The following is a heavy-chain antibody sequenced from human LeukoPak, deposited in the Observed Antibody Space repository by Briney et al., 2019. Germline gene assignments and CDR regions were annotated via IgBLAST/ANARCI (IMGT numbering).Heavy chain of an antibody. D-gene: IGHD3-3*01. CDR2: ISGSGGST. Sequence: PGRSLRLSCAASGFTFSSYAMHWVRQAPGKGLEWVSAISGSGGSTYYADSVKGRFTISRDNSKNTLYLQMNSLRAEDTAVYYCAKSIFGVVIPYWYFDLWGRGTLVTVSS. J-gene: IGHJ2*01. CDR3: AKSIFGVVIPYWYFDL. CDR1: GFTFSSYA. V-gene: IGHV3-23*01.